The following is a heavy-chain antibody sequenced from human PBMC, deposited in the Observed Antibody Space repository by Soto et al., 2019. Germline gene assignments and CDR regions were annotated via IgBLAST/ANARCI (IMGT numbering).Heavy chain of an antibody. V-gene: IGHV1-69*13. CDR2: SIPIFSTA. CDR1: GGTLSSYD. CDR3: ARGTTKLLTINGLGP. J-gene: IGHJ5*02. D-gene: IGHD2-2*01. Sequence: ASVKVACEASGGTLSSYDISWVRQAPGQGLEWMGGSIPIFSTAKCAEKLQRRVTSSADESTSTAYRELSSLRSDDTAVYYCARGTTKLLTINGLGPWGQGTPVTVSS.